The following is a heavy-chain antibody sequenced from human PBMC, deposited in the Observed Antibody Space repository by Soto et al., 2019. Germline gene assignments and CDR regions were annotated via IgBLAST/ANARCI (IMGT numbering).Heavy chain of an antibody. CDR2: ISPYNGNT. D-gene: IGHD5-12*01. J-gene: IGHJ4*02. V-gene: IGHV1-18*01. CDR1: GYRFTSYC. CDR3: ARDRRAVLGDSGYYYFDY. Sequence: QLQLGQSGAEMKKPGASVKVPCKASGYRFTSYCISWVRQAPGQGPEWMGWISPYNGNTYYAKKFQGRVTMPPDTATATAYTELRSLRSDDTAVYYCARDRRAVLGDSGYYYFDYWGQGTLVTVSS.